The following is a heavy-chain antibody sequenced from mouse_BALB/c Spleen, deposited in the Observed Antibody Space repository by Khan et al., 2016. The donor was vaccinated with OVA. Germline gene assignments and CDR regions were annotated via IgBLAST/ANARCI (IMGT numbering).Heavy chain of an antibody. D-gene: IGHD2-4*01. J-gene: IGHJ3*01. CDR2: IWSAGST. V-gene: IGHV2-2*02. CDR1: GFSLSNYS. CDR3: ARCGYDYGRGALFAY. Sequence: QVQLKESGPGLVQPSQSLSITCTVSGFSLSNYSVHWVRQSPGKGLEWLGVIWSAGSTDYNAAFISRLTTSKDNSRSQVSLIMNRLLPNDTAIYYCARCGYDYGRGALFAYWGQGTLVTVSA.